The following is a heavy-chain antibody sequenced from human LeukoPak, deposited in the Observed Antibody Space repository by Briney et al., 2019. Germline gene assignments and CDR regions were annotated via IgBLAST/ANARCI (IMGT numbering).Heavy chain of an antibody. Sequence: GGSLRLSCAASGFTFSTYAMSWVRQAPGQGLEWVSIISGGGGNTYYVDSVKGRFTISRDNAKNSLYLQMNSLRAEDAAIYYCARDRGLTLFYYGLDVWGQGTTVTVSS. CDR3: ARDRGLTLFYYGLDV. D-gene: IGHD3-9*01. CDR2: ISGGGGNT. V-gene: IGHV3-23*01. CDR1: GFTFSTYA. J-gene: IGHJ6*02.